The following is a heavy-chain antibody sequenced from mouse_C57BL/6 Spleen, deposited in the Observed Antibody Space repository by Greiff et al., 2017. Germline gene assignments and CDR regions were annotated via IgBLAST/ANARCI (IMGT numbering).Heavy chain of an antibody. D-gene: IGHD2-4*01. V-gene: IGHV2-5*01. CDR2: IWSGGST. CDR1: GFSLTSYG. Sequence: VQLQQSGPGLVQPSQSLSITCTVSGFSLTSYGVHWVRQSPGKGLEWLGVIWSGGSTDYNAAFMSRLSITKDNSKSQVFFKMNSLQADDTAIYYCANSYDYDDGAWFAYWGQGTLVTVSA. CDR3: ANSYDYDDGAWFAY. J-gene: IGHJ3*01.